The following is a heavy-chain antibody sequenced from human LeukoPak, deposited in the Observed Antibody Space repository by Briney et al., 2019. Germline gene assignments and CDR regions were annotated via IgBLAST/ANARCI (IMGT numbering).Heavy chain of an antibody. CDR3: ARGGLLYRYSCDY. D-gene: IGHD3-3*01. CDR1: GGSFSGYY. CDR2: INHSGST. V-gene: IGHV4-34*01. Sequence: SETLSLTCAVYGGSFSGYYWSWISQPPGKGLEWIGEINHSGSTNYNPSLKSRVTISVDTSKNQFSLKLSSVTAADTAVYYCARGGLLYRYSCDYWGQGTLVTVSS. J-gene: IGHJ4*02.